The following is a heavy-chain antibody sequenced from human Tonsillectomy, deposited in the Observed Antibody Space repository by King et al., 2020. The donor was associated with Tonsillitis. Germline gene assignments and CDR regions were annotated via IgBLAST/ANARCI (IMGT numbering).Heavy chain of an antibody. CDR2: ISSSRSYI. J-gene: IGHJ3*02. CDR1: GFTFSSYS. CDR3: ATETMVRGTLDI. Sequence: VQLVESGGGLVKPGGSLRLSCAASGFTFSSYSMNWVRQAPGKGLEWVSSISSSRSYIYYADSVKGRFTISRDNAKNSLYLQMNSLRAEDTAVYYCATETMVRGTLDIWGQGTMVTVSS. V-gene: IGHV3-21*01. D-gene: IGHD3-10*01.